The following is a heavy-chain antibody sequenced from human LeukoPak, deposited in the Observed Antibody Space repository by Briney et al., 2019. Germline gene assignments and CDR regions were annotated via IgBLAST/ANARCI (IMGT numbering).Heavy chain of an antibody. CDR3: ARRAQGPNWNDGNWFDP. D-gene: IGHD1-20*01. J-gene: IGHJ5*02. CDR1: GFTLSSFT. CDR2: ISYDESQK. Sequence: GRSLRLSCAASGFTLSSFTMHWVRHNPGKGLEWVAVISYDESQKWYADSVKGRFTISRDISKNTLYLEMDSLRGEDTAVYYCARRAQGPNWNDGNWFDPWGQGTLVTV. V-gene: IGHV3-30-3*01.